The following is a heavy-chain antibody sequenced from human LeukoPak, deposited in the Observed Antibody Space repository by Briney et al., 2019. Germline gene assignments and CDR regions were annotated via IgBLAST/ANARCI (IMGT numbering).Heavy chain of an antibody. V-gene: IGHV3-21*01. J-gene: IGHJ4*02. CDR3: ARDDEEKYSSSCPFDY. D-gene: IGHD6-13*01. CDR1: GFTFSSYS. Sequence: GGSLRLSCAASGFTFSSYSMNWVRQAPGKGLEWVSSISSSSSYIYYADSVKGRFTISRDNAKNSLYLQMNSLRAEDTAVYYCARDDEEKYSSSCPFDYWGQGTLVTVSS. CDR2: ISSSSSYI.